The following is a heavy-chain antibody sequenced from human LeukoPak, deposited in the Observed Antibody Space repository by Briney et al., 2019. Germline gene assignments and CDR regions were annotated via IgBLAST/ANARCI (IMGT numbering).Heavy chain of an antibody. J-gene: IGHJ6*02. CDR3: AKARITMVPAMDV. V-gene: IGHV3-30*18. CDR2: ISYDGSNK. D-gene: IGHD3-10*01. CDR1: GFTFSSYG. Sequence: PGGSLRLSCAASGFTFSSYGLHWVRQAPGKGPEWVALISYDGSNKYYADSVKGRFTISRDNSKNTLYLQMNSLRAEDTAVYYCAKARITMVPAMDVWGQGTTVTVSS.